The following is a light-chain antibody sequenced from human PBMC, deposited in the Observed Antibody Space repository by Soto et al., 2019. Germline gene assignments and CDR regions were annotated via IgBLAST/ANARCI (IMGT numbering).Light chain of an antibody. V-gene: IGLV1-40*01. Sequence: QSVLTQPPSVSGAPGQRVTISCTGSGSNIGAGYDVHWYQQLPGTAPKLLIYGNSNRPSGVPDRFSGSKSGTSASLAITRLQAEDEADYYCQSYDSSLSGSLVFGTGTKVTVL. CDR3: QSYDSSLSGSLV. CDR2: GNS. J-gene: IGLJ1*01. CDR1: GSNIGAGYD.